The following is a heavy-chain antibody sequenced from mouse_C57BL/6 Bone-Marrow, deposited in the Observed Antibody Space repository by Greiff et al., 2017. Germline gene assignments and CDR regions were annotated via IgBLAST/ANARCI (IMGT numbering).Heavy chain of an antibody. J-gene: IGHJ4*01. V-gene: IGHV1-81*01. CDR1: GYTFTSYG. Sequence: QVQLKESGAELARPGASVKLSCKASGYTFTSYGISWVNQRTGQGLEWIGEIYPRSGNTYYNEKFKGKATLTADKSSSTAFMELRSLTSEDSAVYFCAREGSYYGNYGGAMDYWGQGTSVTVSS. CDR3: AREGSYYGNYGGAMDY. CDR2: IYPRSGNT. D-gene: IGHD2-1*01.